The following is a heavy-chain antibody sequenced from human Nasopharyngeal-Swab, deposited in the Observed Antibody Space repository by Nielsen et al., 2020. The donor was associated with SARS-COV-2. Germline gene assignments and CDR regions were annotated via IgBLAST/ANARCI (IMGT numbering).Heavy chain of an antibody. CDR3: ARDTSMVRGVIITGDDY. CDR2: INPSGGST. CDR1: GYTFTSYG. D-gene: IGHD3-10*01. V-gene: IGHV1-46*01. Sequence: ASVKVSCKASGYTFTSYGISWVRQAPGQGLEWMGIINPSGGSTSYAQKFQGRVTMTRDTSTSTVYMELSSLRSKDTAVYYCARDTSMVRGVIITGDDYWGQGTLVTVSS. J-gene: IGHJ4*02.